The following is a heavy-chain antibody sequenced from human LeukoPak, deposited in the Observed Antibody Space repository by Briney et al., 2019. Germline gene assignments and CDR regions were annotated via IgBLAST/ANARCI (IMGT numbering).Heavy chain of an antibody. CDR1: GGTFSSYA. CDR2: ISYDGSNK. CDR3: AREVSTVVNPGAWFDP. J-gene: IGHJ5*02. V-gene: IGHV3-30-3*01. D-gene: IGHD4-23*01. Sequence: SCKASGGTFSSYAMDWVRQAPGKGLEWVAVISYDGSNKYYADSVKGRFTISRDNSKNTLYLQMNSLRAEDTAVYYCAREVSTVVNPGAWFDPWGQGTLVTVSS.